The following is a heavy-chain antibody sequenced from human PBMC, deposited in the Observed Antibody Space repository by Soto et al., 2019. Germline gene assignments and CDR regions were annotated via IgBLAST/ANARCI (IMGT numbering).Heavy chain of an antibody. Sequence: SETLSLTCTVSGGSISSGGYYWSWIRQHPGKGLGWIGYIYYSGSTYYNPSLKSRVTISVDTSKNQFSLKLSSVSAADTAVYYCARVTRIVVVVAAYYYYYYMDVWGKGTTVTVSS. D-gene: IGHD2-15*01. J-gene: IGHJ6*03. CDR2: IYYSGST. CDR1: GGSISSGGYY. CDR3: ARVTRIVVVVAAYYYYYYMDV. V-gene: IGHV4-31*03.